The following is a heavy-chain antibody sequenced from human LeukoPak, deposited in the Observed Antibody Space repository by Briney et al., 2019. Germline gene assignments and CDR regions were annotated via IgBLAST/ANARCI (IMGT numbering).Heavy chain of an antibody. CDR1: GGSISSYY. Sequence: SETLSLTCTVSGGSISSYYWSWIRQPPGKGLEWIGYIYYSGSTNYNPSLKSRVTISVDTSKNQFSLKLSSVTAADTAVYYCARLSTDLYYYYGMDVWGQGTRSPSP. CDR2: IYYSGST. D-gene: IGHD4-17*01. CDR3: ARLSTDLYYYYGMDV. V-gene: IGHV4-59*01. J-gene: IGHJ6*02.